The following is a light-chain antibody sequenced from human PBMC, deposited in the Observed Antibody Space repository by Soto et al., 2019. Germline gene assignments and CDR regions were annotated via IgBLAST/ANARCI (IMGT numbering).Light chain of an antibody. CDR2: GAS. V-gene: IGKV3-20*01. CDR1: QSVSSSY. CDR3: HQRQSWPRT. J-gene: IGKJ1*01. Sequence: EIVLTQSPGTLSLSPGERATLSCRASQSVSSSYLAWYQQKPGQAPRLLIYGASIRAAGIPARFSASGTGTDFTLTISDVQPEDFAVYYCHQRQSWPRTFGQGTKVDNK.